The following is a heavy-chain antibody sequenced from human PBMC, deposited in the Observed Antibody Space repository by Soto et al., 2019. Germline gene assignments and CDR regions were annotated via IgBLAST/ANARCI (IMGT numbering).Heavy chain of an antibody. V-gene: IGHV3-30-3*01. CDR2: ISYDGSNK. CDR1: GFTFSSYA. D-gene: IGHD6-19*01. CDR3: ARDSSGWYIVDY. Sequence: GGSLRLSCAASGFTFSSYAMHWVRQAPGKGLEWVAVISYDGSNKYYADSVKGRFTISRDNAKNSLYLQMNSLRAEDTAVYYCARDSSGWYIVDYWGQGTLVTVSS. J-gene: IGHJ4*02.